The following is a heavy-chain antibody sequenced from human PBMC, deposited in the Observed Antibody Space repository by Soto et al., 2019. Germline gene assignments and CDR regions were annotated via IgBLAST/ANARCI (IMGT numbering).Heavy chain of an antibody. Sequence: PSETLSLTCAVYGGSFSGYYWSWIRQPPGKGLEWIGEINHSGSTNYNPSLKSRVTISVDKSKNQFSLKLSSVTAADTAVYYCARCYGSGSSYYYYYGMDVWGQGTTVTVSS. CDR3: ARCYGSGSSYYYYYGMDV. D-gene: IGHD3-10*01. CDR1: GGSFSGYY. V-gene: IGHV4-34*01. CDR2: INHSGST. J-gene: IGHJ6*02.